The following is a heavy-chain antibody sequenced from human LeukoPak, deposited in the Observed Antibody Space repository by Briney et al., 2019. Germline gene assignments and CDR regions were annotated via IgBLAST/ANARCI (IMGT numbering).Heavy chain of an antibody. V-gene: IGHV3-7*01. CDR2: VKQDGSEK. D-gene: IGHD6-19*01. CDR3: VRVFVRWYSSGHYFDY. CDR1: GFTFSSYW. J-gene: IGHJ4*02. Sequence: GGSLRLSCAASGFTFSSYWMSWVRQAPGKGLEWVANVKQDGSEKYYVDSVTGRFTISRDNAKNSVHLQMNSLRAEDTAVYYCVRVFVRWYSSGHYFDYWGPGALVTVSS.